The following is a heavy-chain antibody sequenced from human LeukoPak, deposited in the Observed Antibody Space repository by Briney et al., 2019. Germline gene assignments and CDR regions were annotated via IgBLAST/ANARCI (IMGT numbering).Heavy chain of an antibody. CDR1: GYSFTSYW. Sequence: GESLKISCKGSGYSFTSYWIGWVRQMPGKGLEWMGIIYPGDSDTRYSTSFQGQVTISADKSISTAYLQWSSLKASDTAMYDCARLEHSGSSGPPNWFDPWGQGTLVTVSS. V-gene: IGHV5-51*01. CDR3: ARLEHSGSSGPPNWFDP. CDR2: IYPGDSDT. D-gene: IGHD6-19*01. J-gene: IGHJ5*02.